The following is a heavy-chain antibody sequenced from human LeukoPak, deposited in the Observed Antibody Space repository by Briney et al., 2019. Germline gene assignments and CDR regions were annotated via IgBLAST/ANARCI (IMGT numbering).Heavy chain of an antibody. D-gene: IGHD1-14*01. CDR1: GYTVTSYY. CDR3: ARESHITREDY. Sequence: ASVKVSCKASGYTVTSYYMHWVRQAPGQGLEWMGWISASNGDTDYPQNLQGRVTMTTDTYTSTAYMELRSLTSDDTAIYYCARESHITREDYWGQGTLVTVPS. J-gene: IGHJ4*02. V-gene: IGHV1-18*04. CDR2: ISASNGDT.